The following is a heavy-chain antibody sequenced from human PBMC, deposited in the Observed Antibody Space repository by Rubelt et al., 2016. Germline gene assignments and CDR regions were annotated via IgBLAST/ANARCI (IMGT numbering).Heavy chain of an antibody. D-gene: IGHD2-21*01. V-gene: IGHV3-30*07. Sequence: TISRDNSKNTLYLQLNSLRAEDTAVYYCARERLPIQYNGLDVWGQGTTVTVSS. CDR3: ARERLPIQYNGLDV. J-gene: IGHJ6*02.